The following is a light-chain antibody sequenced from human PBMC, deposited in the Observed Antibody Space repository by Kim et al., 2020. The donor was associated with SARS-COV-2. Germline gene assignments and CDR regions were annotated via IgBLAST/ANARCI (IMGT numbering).Light chain of an antibody. CDR2: YDS. J-gene: IGLJ2*01. CDR3: QVWDSSSDHRVV. CDR1: SIGSKS. Sequence: PGRTARSTCGGNSIGSKSVPWYQQVPGQAPVLVISYDSDRPSGIPERFSGSNSGNTATLTISRVEAGDEADYYCQVWDSSSDHRVVFGGGTQLTVL. V-gene: IGLV3-21*04.